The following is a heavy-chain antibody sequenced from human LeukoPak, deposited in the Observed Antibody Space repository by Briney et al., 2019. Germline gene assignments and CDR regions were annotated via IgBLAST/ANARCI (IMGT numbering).Heavy chain of an antibody. CDR2: ISAYNGNT. CDR1: GYTFTSYG. Sequence: ASVKVSCKASGYTFTSYGISWVRQAPGQGLEWMGWISAYNGNTNYAQKLQGRVTMTTDTSTSTAYMELRSLRSDDTAVYYCARTTYDSSGYYYFDYWGQGTLVTVSS. D-gene: IGHD3-22*01. J-gene: IGHJ4*02. CDR3: ARTTYDSSGYYYFDY. V-gene: IGHV1-18*01.